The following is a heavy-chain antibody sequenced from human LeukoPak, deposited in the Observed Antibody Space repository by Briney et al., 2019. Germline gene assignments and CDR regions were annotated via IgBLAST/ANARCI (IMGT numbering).Heavy chain of an antibody. V-gene: IGHV3-74*01. J-gene: IGHJ4*02. CDR3: AKDWFATTDY. Sequence: LGGSLRLSCAASGFPFSVSWMHWFRQVPGKGLMWVSRITTDETTTYADSVRGRFSISRDNAKNTVYLQMNSLRVEDTAVYYCAKDWFATTDYWGQGILVTVSS. CDR1: GFPFSVSW. D-gene: IGHD1/OR15-1a*01. CDR2: ITTDETT.